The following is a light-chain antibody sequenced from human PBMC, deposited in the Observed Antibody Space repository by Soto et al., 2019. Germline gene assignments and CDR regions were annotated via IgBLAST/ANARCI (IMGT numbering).Light chain of an antibody. Sequence: DMVLTQSPGTLSLSPGDRATLSSSTSRFVSNYYVAWYQQRPGQAPRLLIYAASSRATDIPDRFSGSGSGTDFTLTISRLEPQDFAVYYCQHYADSPPVFTFGPGTKVEI. CDR2: AAS. CDR1: RFVSNYY. J-gene: IGKJ3*01. CDR3: QHYADSPPVFT. V-gene: IGKV3-20*01.